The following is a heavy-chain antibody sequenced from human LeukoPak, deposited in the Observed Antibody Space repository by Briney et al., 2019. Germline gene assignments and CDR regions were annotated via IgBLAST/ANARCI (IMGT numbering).Heavy chain of an antibody. D-gene: IGHD4/OR15-4a*01. CDR2: IWYDGSNK. V-gene: IGHV3-33*06. Sequence: PGRSLRLSCAASGFTFSSYGMHWVRQAPGKGLEWVAVIWYDGSNKYYADPVKGRFTISRDNSKNTLYLQMNSLRAEDTAVYYWAKAPRGGGSMVVTSFDYWGQGTLVTVSS. J-gene: IGHJ4*02. CDR1: GFTFSSYG. CDR3: AKAPRGGGSMVVTSFDY.